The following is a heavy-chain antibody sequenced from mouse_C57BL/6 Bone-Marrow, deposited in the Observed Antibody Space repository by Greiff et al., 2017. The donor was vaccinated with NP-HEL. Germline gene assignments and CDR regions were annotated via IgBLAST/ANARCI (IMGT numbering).Heavy chain of an antibody. D-gene: IGHD1-1*01. J-gene: IGHJ3*01. CDR3: ARSGNQYYYGSSWAWFAY. CDR1: GYTFTSYG. CDR2: IYPRSGNT. Sequence: VQLQESGAELARPGASVKLSCKASGYTFTSYGISWVKQSTGQGLEWIGEIYPRSGNTYYNEKFKGKATLNADKSSSTAYMELRSLTSEDSAVYFCARSGNQYYYGSSWAWFAYWGQGTLVTVSA. V-gene: IGHV1-81*01.